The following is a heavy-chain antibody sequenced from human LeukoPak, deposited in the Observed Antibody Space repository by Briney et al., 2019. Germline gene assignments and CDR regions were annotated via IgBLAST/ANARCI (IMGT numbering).Heavy chain of an antibody. Sequence: SETLSLTCAVYGGSLSGYYWSWIRQPPGKGLEWIGEIYHSGSTNYNPSLKSRVTISVDKSKNQFSLKLSSVTAADTAVYYCARGRPYYFDYWGQGTLVTVSS. CDR3: ARGRPYYFDY. CDR1: GGSLSGYY. J-gene: IGHJ4*02. CDR2: IYHSGST. V-gene: IGHV4-34*01.